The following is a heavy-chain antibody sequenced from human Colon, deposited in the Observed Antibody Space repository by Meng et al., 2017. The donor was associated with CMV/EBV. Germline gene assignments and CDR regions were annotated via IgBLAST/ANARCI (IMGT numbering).Heavy chain of an antibody. CDR1: GYTFTGYY. Sequence: ASVKVSCKASGYTFTGYYMHWVRQAPGQGLEGMGWINPNSGGTNYAQKFQGRVTMTRDTSTSTAYMELSRLRSDDAAVYYCARVEIWSGYQPPGNYYYYYGMDVWGQGTTVTVSS. CDR2: INPNSGGT. J-gene: IGHJ6*02. D-gene: IGHD3-3*01. CDR3: ARVEIWSGYQPPGNYYYYYGMDV. V-gene: IGHV1-2*02.